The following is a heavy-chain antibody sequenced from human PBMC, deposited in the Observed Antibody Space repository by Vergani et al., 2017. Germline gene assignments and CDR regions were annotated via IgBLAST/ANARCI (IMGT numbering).Heavy chain of an antibody. Sequence: QVQLQQWGGGLLKPSETLSLTCVVNGGSFTSYHWTWIRQSPGEGLEWVGEIDHTGRPDYNPSLKSRLTMSVDKSRNQFSLPLNSVTATDTAIYFCARVNTETNGHLYYYYYMDVWGQGTAVTVS. CDR3: ARVNTETNGHLYYYYYMDV. V-gene: IGHV4-34*01. CDR2: IDHTGRP. J-gene: IGHJ6*03. CDR1: GGSFTSYH. D-gene: IGHD4-11*01.